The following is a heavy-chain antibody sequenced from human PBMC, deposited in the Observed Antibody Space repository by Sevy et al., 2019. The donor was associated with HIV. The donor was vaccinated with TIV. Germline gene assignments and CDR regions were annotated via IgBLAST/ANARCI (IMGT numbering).Heavy chain of an antibody. CDR1: GFTFSSYA. D-gene: IGHD3-10*01. Sequence: GGSLRLSCAASGFTFSSYAMSWVRQAPGKGLEWVSAISGSGGSTYYADSVKGRLTISRDNSKNTLYLQMNSLRAEDTAVYYCAKEQLTMVRGVIIRGAFDIWGQGTMVTVSS. CDR2: ISGSGGST. J-gene: IGHJ3*02. V-gene: IGHV3-23*01. CDR3: AKEQLTMVRGVIIRGAFDI.